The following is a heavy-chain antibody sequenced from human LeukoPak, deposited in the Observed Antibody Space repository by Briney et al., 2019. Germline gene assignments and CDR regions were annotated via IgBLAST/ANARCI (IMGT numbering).Heavy chain of an antibody. CDR2: FSWNSGSI. Sequence: GVSLRLSCAASGFTFDDYAMHWVRQAPGKGLEWVSGFSWNSGSIGYADSVKGRFTISRDNAKNSLYLQMNSLRAEDTALYYCAKDGIPISGEAASYMDVWGKGTTVTVSS. J-gene: IGHJ6*03. CDR3: AKDGIPISGEAASYMDV. CDR1: GFTFDDYA. V-gene: IGHV3-9*01. D-gene: IGHD6-19*01.